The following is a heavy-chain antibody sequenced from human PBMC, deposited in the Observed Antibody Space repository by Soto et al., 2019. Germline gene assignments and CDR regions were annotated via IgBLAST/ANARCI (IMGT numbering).Heavy chain of an antibody. V-gene: IGHV3-23*01. CDR1: GFTFSSYA. J-gene: IGHJ6*02. D-gene: IGHD6-13*01. CDR3: AKIMGSYIGQLVRMDYCYYGMDV. CDR2: ISGSGGST. Sequence: PGGSLRLSCAASGFTFSSYAMSWVRQAPGKGLEWVSAISGSGGSTYYADSVKGRFTISRDNSKNTLYLQMNSLRAEDTAVYYCAKIMGSYIGQLVRMDYCYYGMDVWGQGTTVTVSS.